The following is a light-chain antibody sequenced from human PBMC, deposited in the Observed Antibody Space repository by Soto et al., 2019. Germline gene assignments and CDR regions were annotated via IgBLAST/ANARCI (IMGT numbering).Light chain of an antibody. V-gene: IGKV3-20*01. CDR2: GAS. Sequence: ENVLTQSPGTLSLSPGERATLSCRASQSVSSSYLAWYQQKPGQAPRLLIYGASSRATGIPDRFSGSGSGTDLTLTISRLEPEDFAVYYCQQYISSPFTFGGGTKVEMK. CDR1: QSVSSSY. J-gene: IGKJ4*01. CDR3: QQYISSPFT.